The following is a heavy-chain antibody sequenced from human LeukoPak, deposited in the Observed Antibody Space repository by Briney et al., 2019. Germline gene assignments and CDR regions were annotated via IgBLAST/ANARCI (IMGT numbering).Heavy chain of an antibody. CDR1: GGSISSSSYY. D-gene: IGHD6-19*01. Sequence: PSETLSLTCTVSGGSISSSSYYWGWIRQPPGKGLEWIGSIYYSGSTYYNPSLKSRVTISVDTSKNQFSLKLSSVTAADTAVYYCARLTGNGSGWYLRYYFDYWGQGTLVTVSS. J-gene: IGHJ4*02. CDR2: IYYSGST. V-gene: IGHV4-39*01. CDR3: ARLTGNGSGWYLRYYFDY.